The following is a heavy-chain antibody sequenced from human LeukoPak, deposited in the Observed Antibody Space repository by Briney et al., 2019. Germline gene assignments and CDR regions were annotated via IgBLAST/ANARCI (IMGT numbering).Heavy chain of an antibody. CDR1: GDPSTSYL. CDR3: ARRQLSPRLRYNWFDP. D-gene: IGHD2-15*01. Sequence: KSRKPLTIPCKSPGDPSTSYLTAWVRQTPGKALEWMDITYPGDSDTRYSPPFQGQVTISAAKSISTAYLQWSRLKASDTAMYYCARRQLSPRLRYNWFDPWGQGTLVTVSS. CDR2: TYPGDSDT. J-gene: IGHJ5*02. V-gene: IGHV5-51*01.